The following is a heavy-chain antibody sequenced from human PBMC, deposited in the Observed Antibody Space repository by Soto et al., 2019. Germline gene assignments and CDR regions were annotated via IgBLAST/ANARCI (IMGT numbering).Heavy chain of an antibody. CDR2: SRNKANSYTT. CDR1: GFTVSSYT. Sequence: PGGSLRLSCAASGFTVSSYTMNWVRQAPGKGLEWVGRSRNKANSYTTEYAASVKGRFTISRDDSKDSLYLQMNSLETEDTAVYFCADTAMGTPPSLQQWGQGTLVTVSS. D-gene: IGHD5-18*01. CDR3: ADTAMGTPPSLQQ. J-gene: IGHJ1*01. V-gene: IGHV3-72*01.